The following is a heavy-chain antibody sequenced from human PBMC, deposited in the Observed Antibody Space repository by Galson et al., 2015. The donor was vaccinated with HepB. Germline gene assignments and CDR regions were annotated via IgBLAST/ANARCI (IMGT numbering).Heavy chain of an antibody. CDR1: GGSISSGGYY. CDR3: ARGREYYDSSGYYYFHPVDY. J-gene: IGHJ4*02. CDR2: IYYSGST. Sequence: TLSLTCTVSGGSISSGGYYWSWIRQHPGKGLEWIGYIYYSGSTYYNPSLKSRVTISVDTSKNQFSLKLSSVTAADTAVYYCARGREYYDSSGYYYFHPVDYWGQGTLVTVSS. V-gene: IGHV4-31*03. D-gene: IGHD3-22*01.